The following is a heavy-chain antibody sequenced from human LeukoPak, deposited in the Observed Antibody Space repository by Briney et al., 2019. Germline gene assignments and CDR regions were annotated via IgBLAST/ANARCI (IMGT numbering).Heavy chain of an antibody. CDR2: IDSMSGSI. CDR3: TREASEFY. Sequence: GGSLRLSCAASGFSFSIYSMNWVRQAPGKGLEWVSYIDSMSGSINYADSVKGRFTISRDNAKNSLYLQMNSLRAEDTAVYYCTREASEFYWGQGTLVTVSS. CDR1: GFSFSIYS. V-gene: IGHV3-48*01. D-gene: IGHD3-10*01. J-gene: IGHJ4*02.